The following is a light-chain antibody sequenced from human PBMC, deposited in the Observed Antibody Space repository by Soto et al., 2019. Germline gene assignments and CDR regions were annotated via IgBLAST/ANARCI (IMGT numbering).Light chain of an antibody. V-gene: IGLV2-8*01. CDR1: SSDVGGYNY. J-gene: IGLJ2*01. CDR2: EFS. CDR3: SSYAGRDNFVV. Sequence: QSALTQPASASGSPGQSVTISCTGTSSDVGGYNYVSWYQQHPGKAPKLMIYEFSKRPSGVPDRFSGSKTGNTASLTVSGLQAEDEADYYCSSYAGRDNFVVFGGGTKLTVL.